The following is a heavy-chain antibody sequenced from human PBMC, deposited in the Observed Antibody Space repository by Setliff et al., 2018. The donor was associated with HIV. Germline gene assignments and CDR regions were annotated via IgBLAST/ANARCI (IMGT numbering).Heavy chain of an antibody. Sequence: TLSLTCTVSGGSIRSGSYYWTWIRQPAGKGPEWIGHIYTNGYTNHNPSLKSRVTISVDTSRYQFSLQLTSVTAADTAVYYCARAPPGIQNDAFDVWGQGTMVTVSS. CDR1: GGSIRSGSYY. V-gene: IGHV4-61*09. CDR3: ARAPPGIQNDAFDV. J-gene: IGHJ3*01. CDR2: IYTNGYT.